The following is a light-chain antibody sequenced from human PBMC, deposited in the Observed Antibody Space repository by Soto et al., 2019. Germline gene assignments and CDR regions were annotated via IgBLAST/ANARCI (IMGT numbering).Light chain of an antibody. CDR1: SSDVGGYNY. Sequence: QSVLTQPASVSGSPGQSITISCTGTSSDVGGYNYVSWYQQHPGKAPKLMIYDVSNRPSGVSNRFSGSKSGNTASLTISGLQAEDEGDYYCSSYTSISAYVFGTGTKVTVL. CDR3: SSYTSISAYV. CDR2: DVS. J-gene: IGLJ1*01. V-gene: IGLV2-14*01.